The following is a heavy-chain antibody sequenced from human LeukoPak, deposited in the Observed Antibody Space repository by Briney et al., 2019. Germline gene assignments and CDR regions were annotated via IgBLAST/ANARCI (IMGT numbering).Heavy chain of an antibody. Sequence: GGSLRLSCAASGFTFSSYSMNWVRQAPGKGLEWVSSISSSSSYIYYADSVKGRFTISRDNAKNSLYLQMNSLRAEDTAVYYCARGSIAACPHYFDYWGQGTLVTVSS. V-gene: IGHV3-21*01. D-gene: IGHD6-6*01. CDR3: ARGSIAACPHYFDY. J-gene: IGHJ4*02. CDR1: GFTFSSYS. CDR2: ISSSSSYI.